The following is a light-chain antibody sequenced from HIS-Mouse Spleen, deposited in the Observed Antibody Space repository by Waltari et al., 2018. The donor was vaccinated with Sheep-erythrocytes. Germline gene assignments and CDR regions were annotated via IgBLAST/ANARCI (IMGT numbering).Light chain of an antibody. V-gene: IGLV3-25*03. Sequence: SYELTQPPSVSVSPGQTARITCSGDALPKQYAYWYQQKPGQAPVLVIYKDSERPSGIPERFSGSSSGKTVTLTIRGVQAEDEADYYCPSAESSGTYPVFGGGTKLTVL. CDR1: ALPKQY. J-gene: IGLJ2*01. CDR2: KDS. CDR3: PSAESSGTYPV.